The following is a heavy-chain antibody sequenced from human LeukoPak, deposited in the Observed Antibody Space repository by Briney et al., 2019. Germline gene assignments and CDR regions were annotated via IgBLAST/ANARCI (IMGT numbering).Heavy chain of an antibody. CDR2: IIPIFGTA. J-gene: IGHJ4*02. D-gene: IGHD6-6*01. Sequence: SVKVSCKASGGTFSSYAISWVRQAPGQGLEWVGRIIPIFGTANYAQKFQGRVTITTDESTSTAYMELSSLRSEDTAVYYCAREGIYSSSSHFDYWGQGTLVTVSS. CDR1: GGTFSSYA. V-gene: IGHV1-69*05. CDR3: AREGIYSSSSHFDY.